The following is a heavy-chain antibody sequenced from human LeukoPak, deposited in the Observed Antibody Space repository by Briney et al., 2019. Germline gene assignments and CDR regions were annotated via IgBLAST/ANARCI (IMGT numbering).Heavy chain of an antibody. CDR3: ARSYGSAPDG. CDR2: IWYDGSNK. D-gene: IGHD3-10*01. Sequence: PGGSLRLSCAASRFTFTSYDMHWVRQAPGKGLEWVAVIWYDGSNKYYADSVKGRFTISRDNPKNTLYLQMNSLRAEDTAVYYCARSYGSAPDGWGQGTTVTVSS. J-gene: IGHJ6*02. V-gene: IGHV3-33*01. CDR1: RFTFTSYD.